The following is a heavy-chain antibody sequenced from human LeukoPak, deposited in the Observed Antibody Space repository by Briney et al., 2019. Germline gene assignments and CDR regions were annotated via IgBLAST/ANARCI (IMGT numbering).Heavy chain of an antibody. CDR3: ARDLDPYSPPTY. J-gene: IGHJ4*02. D-gene: IGHD3/OR15-3a*01. CDR2: IYYSWST. V-gene: IGHV4-59*01. Sequence: SETLSLTCTVSGGSISSYYWSWIRQPPGKGLEWIGYIYYSWSTNYNPSLKSRVTISVDTSKNQFSLKLSSVTAADTAVYYCARDLDPYSPPTYWGQGTLVTVSS. CDR1: GGSISSYY.